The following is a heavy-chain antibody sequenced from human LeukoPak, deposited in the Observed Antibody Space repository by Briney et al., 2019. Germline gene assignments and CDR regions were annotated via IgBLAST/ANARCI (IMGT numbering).Heavy chain of an antibody. CDR2: IYYSGST. CDR3: ARGPVGGTTYNDGDAFDI. V-gene: IGHV4-59*01. CDR1: GGSISRYY. Sequence: SETLSHTCTVSGGSISRYYWSWIRQPPGKGLEWIGYIYYSGSTNYNPSLKSRVTISVDTSKNQFSLKLSSVTAADTAVYYCARGPVGGTTYNDGDAFDIWGQGTMVTVSS. J-gene: IGHJ3*02. D-gene: IGHD1-7*01.